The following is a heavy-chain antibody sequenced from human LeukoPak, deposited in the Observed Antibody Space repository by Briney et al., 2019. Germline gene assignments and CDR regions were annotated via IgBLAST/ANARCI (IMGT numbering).Heavy chain of an antibody. J-gene: IGHJ4*02. D-gene: IGHD5-18*01. Sequence: PGGSLRLSCAASGFTVSSDYMTWVRQAPGKGLEWVSAISGSGGSTYYADSVKGRFTISRDNSKNTLYLQMNSLRAEDTAVYYCARSHGAIIQLWWPFDYWGQGTLVTVSS. CDR2: ISGSGGST. CDR3: ARSHGAIIQLWWPFDY. CDR1: GFTVSSDY. V-gene: IGHV3-23*01.